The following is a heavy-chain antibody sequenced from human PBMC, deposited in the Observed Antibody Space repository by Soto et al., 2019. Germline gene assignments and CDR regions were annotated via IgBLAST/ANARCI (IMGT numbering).Heavy chain of an antibody. CDR2: IIPMFGTA. CDR1: GGTFSTYA. CDR3: ASGIQLWLRRINNGYSG. D-gene: IGHD5-18*01. V-gene: IGHV1-69*12. Sequence: QVQLVQSGAEVKKPESSVKVSCKAPGGTFSTYAISWVRQAPGQGLEWMGGIIPMFGTANYAQRLQHRVTITADESTNTVYMELSGLRSEDTAVYFCASGIQLWLRRINNGYSGWGQGTLVTVSS. J-gene: IGHJ4*02.